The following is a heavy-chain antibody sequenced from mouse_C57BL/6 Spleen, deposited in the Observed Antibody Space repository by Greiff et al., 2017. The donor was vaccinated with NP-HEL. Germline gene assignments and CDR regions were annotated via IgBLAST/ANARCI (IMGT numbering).Heavy chain of an antibody. J-gene: IGHJ2*01. D-gene: IGHD1-1*01. CDR2: IYPGDGDT. CDR1: GYAFSSSW. V-gene: IGHV1-82*01. Sequence: VQLQQSGPELVKPGASVKISCKASGYAFSSSWMNWVKQRPGKGLEWIGRIYPGDGDTNYNGKFKGKATLTADKSSSTAYMQLSSLTSEDSAVYFCAREDTVVAPFDYWGQGTTLTVSS. CDR3: AREDTVVAPFDY.